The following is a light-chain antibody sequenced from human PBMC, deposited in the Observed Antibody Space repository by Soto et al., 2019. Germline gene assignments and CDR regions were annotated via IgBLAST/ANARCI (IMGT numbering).Light chain of an antibody. CDR3: SSYTNNSPYV. Sequence: QSALTQPASVSGSPGQSITISCTGTSSDVGGYNFVSWYQQHPGKAPKFVIYEVSKRPSGVSNRFSGSKSGNMASLTISGLQADDEADYYCSSYTNNSPYVFGTGTKLTVL. CDR2: EVS. V-gene: IGLV2-14*01. J-gene: IGLJ1*01. CDR1: SSDVGGYNF.